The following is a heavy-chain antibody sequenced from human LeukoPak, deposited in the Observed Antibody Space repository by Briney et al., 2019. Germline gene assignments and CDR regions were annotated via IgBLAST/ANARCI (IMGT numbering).Heavy chain of an antibody. V-gene: IGHV3-23*01. CDR3: AKMSGYDLLTGYHMSEYFQN. CDR1: GFTFSSYA. J-gene: IGHJ1*01. Sequence: QTGGSLRLSCAASGFTFSSYAMSWVRQAPGKGLEWVSAISGSGGSTYNADSVKGRFTISRDNPKNTLFLQMNSLRAEDTAVYYCAKMSGYDLLTGYHMSEYFQNWGQGTLVTVSS. D-gene: IGHD3-9*01. CDR2: ISGSGGST.